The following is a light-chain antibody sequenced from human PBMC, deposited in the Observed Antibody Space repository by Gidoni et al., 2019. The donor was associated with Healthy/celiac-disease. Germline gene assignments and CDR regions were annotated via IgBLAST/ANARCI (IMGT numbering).Light chain of an antibody. J-gene: IGKJ4*01. CDR1: QSVSSNC. V-gene: IGKV3-20*01. Sequence: EIVLTQSPGTLSLSPGERATLSCRASQSVSSNCLAWYQKKPGQAPRHLIYDASSKAPGSPDRFSGSGSGTDFTLTISRLWPEDFAVYYCQQYGSSPTLTFGGGTKVEIK. CDR3: QQYGSSPTLT. CDR2: DAS.